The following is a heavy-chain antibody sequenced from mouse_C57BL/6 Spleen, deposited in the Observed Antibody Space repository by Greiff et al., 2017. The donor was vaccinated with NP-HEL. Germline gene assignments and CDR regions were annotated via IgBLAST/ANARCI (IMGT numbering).Heavy chain of an antibody. CDR1: GYTFTSYW. CDR2: IYPGSGST. D-gene: IGHD1-1*01. Sequence: QVQLQQPGAELVKPGASVKMSCKASGYTFTSYWITWVKQRPGQGLEWIGDIYPGSGSTNYNEKFKSKATLTVDTSSGTAYMQLSSLTSEDSAVYYCARLGYYGSSPYYFDYWGQGTTLTVSS. J-gene: IGHJ2*01. CDR3: ARLGYYGSSPYYFDY. V-gene: IGHV1-55*01.